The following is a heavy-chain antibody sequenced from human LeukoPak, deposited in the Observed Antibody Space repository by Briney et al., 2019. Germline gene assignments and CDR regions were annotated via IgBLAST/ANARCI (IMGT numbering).Heavy chain of an antibody. J-gene: IGHJ4*02. Sequence: GGSLRLSCAASGFTFSSYAMSWVRQAPGKGLEWVSAISGSGGSTYYADSVKGRFTISRDNSKNTLYLQMNSLRAEDTAVYYCARDRPMYSGSLLDYWGQGTLVTVSS. D-gene: IGHD1-26*01. V-gene: IGHV3-23*01. CDR1: GFTFSSYA. CDR2: ISGSGGST. CDR3: ARDRPMYSGSLLDY.